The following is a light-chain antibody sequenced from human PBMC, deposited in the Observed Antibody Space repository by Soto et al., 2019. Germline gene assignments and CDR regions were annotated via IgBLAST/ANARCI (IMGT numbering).Light chain of an antibody. CDR2: AAS. V-gene: IGKV1-8*01. Sequence: AIRMTQSPSSLYASTGDRVTITCRASQGISSYLAWYQQKPGKAPKLLIYAASTLQSGVPSRFIGSGSGTDFTLTSSCLQSEDFATYYFQQYYSDPGTFGPGTNVDI. CDR3: QQYYSDPGT. J-gene: IGKJ3*01. CDR1: QGISSY.